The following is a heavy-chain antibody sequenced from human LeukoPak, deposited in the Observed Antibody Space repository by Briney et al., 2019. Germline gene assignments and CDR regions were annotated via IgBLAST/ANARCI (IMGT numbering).Heavy chain of an antibody. CDR3: AKDKGIGWTGGFDY. V-gene: IGHV3-9*01. Sequence: GGSLRLSCAAYGFTLDDYAMEWVRHAGGKGMEWDSGISWNSGSIEYAECVKGRFTISRDNAKTSLYLQMNSLRAEATALYYCAKDKGIGWTGGFDYWGQGTLVTASS. D-gene: IGHD6-19*01. CDR1: GFTLDDYA. J-gene: IGHJ4*02. CDR2: ISWNSGSI.